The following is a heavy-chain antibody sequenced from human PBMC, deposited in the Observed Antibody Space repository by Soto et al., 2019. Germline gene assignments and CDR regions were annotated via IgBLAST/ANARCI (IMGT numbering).Heavy chain of an antibody. CDR2: IYFSGFT. CDR1: DGSISNYY. J-gene: IGHJ4*02. V-gene: IGHV4-59*01. CDR3: ATAPTGRYWGFFDS. D-gene: IGHD2-8*02. Sequence: PSETLSLTCTVSDGSISNYYWNWFRQPPGEGLEWIGYIYFSGFTNYNPSLKSRVAISLDMSRFQFSLKLASVTAADTAVYYCATAPTGRYWGFFDSWGRGTLVTVSS.